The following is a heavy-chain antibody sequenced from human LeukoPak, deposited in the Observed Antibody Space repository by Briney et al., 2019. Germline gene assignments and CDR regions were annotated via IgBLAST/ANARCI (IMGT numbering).Heavy chain of an antibody. Sequence: GGSLRLSCAASGFTFDDYAMHWVRQAPGKGLEWVSGISWNSGSIGYADSVKGRFTISRDNAKNSQYLQMNSLRAEDTALYYCAKDNGYSGYDFAFDYWGQGTLVTVSS. V-gene: IGHV3-9*01. J-gene: IGHJ4*02. CDR1: GFTFDDYA. D-gene: IGHD5-12*01. CDR3: AKDNGYSGYDFAFDY. CDR2: ISWNSGSI.